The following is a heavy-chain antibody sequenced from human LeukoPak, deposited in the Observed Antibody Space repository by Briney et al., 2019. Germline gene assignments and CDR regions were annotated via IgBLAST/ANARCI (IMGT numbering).Heavy chain of an antibody. CDR3: ARSYYDVWSGYNHPYYFDY. CDR1: GDSFTSYH. Sequence: SETLSLTCTVSGDSFTSYHWNWIRQPPGKGLEWIGYVYYSGTTNYNLSLGSRVTISVDTSKNQFSLKLTSVTAADTAVYYCARSYYDVWSGYNHPYYFDYWGQGTLVTVSS. V-gene: IGHV4-59*01. D-gene: IGHD3-3*01. J-gene: IGHJ4*02. CDR2: VYYSGTT.